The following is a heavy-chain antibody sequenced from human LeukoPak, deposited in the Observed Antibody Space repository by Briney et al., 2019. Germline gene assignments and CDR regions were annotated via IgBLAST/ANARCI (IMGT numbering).Heavy chain of an antibody. J-gene: IGHJ4*02. CDR3: AKGLLTETHGISWDPFDY. D-gene: IGHD1-14*01. Sequence: PGGALRLSCAASGFTFSGYAMSWGRQSPGKGLEGVSAIGGPGYAIVYADSVRGRFTISRDNSQNTLYLQMNSLRPDDTALYYCAKGLLTETHGISWDPFDYWGQGTLVTVSS. CDR1: GFTFSGYA. V-gene: IGHV3-23*01. CDR2: IGGPGYAI.